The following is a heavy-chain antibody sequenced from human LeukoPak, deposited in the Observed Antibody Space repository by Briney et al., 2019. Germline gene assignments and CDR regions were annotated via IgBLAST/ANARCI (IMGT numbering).Heavy chain of an antibody. J-gene: IGHJ6*03. CDR3: ASERAAAISYYYYYYMDV. Sequence: PSETLSLTCTVSGVSISSGSRYWSWIRQPAGEGLEWIGRLYSSGNTNYNPSLKSRVTISVDTSKNQFSLKLRSVTAADTAVYYCASERAAAISYYYYYYMDVWGKGTTVTVSS. CDR1: GVSISSGSRY. D-gene: IGHD2-2*01. CDR2: LYSSGNT. V-gene: IGHV4-61*02.